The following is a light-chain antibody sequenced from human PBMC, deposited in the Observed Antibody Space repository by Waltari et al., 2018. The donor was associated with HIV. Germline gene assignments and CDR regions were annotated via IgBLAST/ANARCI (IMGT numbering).Light chain of an antibody. Sequence: QSVLTQPPSASGTPGQRVTISCSGGSSNIGSNFVIWYQQLPGTAPKRLMYRNNQRPSGVPDRFSGSKSGTSASLAISGLQSEDEADYYCAAWDDSLNGHWVFGGGTKVTVL. CDR3: AAWDDSLNGHWV. V-gene: IGLV1-44*01. CDR2: RNN. J-gene: IGLJ3*02. CDR1: SSNIGSNF.